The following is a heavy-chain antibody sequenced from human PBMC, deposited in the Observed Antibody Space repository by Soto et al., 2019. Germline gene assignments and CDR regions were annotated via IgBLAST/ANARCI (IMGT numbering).Heavy chain of an antibody. J-gene: IGHJ4*02. CDR2: ISSSSSYI. CDR3: ARSQRGIKYYFDY. V-gene: IGHV3-21*01. CDR1: GFTFSSYS. Sequence: PGGSLRLSCAASGFTFSSYSMNWVRQAPGKGLEWVSSISSSSSYIYYADSVKGRFTISRDNAKNSRYLQMNSLRAEDTAVYYCARSQRGIKYYFDYWGQGTLVTVSS. D-gene: IGHD5-12*01.